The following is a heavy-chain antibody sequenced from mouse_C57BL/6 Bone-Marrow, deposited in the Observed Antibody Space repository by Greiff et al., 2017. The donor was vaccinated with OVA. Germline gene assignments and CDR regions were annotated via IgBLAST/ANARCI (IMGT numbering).Heavy chain of an antibody. J-gene: IGHJ4*01. Sequence: EVKLMESGGGLVQPGESLKLSCESTEYEFPSHDMSWVRKTPEKRLELVAAINSDGGSTYYPDTMERRFIISRDNTKKTLYLQMSSLRSEDTALYYCARPSIVTTATSFFYYAMDYWGQGTSVTVSS. D-gene: IGHD2-5*01. CDR3: ARPSIVTTATSFFYYAMDY. CDR2: INSDGGST. CDR1: EYEFPSHD. V-gene: IGHV5-2*01.